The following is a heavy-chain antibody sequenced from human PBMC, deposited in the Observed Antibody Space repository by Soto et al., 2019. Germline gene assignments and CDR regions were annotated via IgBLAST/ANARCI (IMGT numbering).Heavy chain of an antibody. CDR2: IYTSGST. Sequence: SETLSLTCTVSGGSISIYYWSWIRHPAGKGLEWIGRIYTSGSTNYNPSLKSRVTMSVDTSKNQFSLKLSSVTAADTAVYYCARGWLVGRNYYYGMDVWGQGTTVTVSS. CDR3: ARGWLVGRNYYYGMDV. D-gene: IGHD6-19*01. CDR1: GGSISIYY. J-gene: IGHJ6*02. V-gene: IGHV4-4*07.